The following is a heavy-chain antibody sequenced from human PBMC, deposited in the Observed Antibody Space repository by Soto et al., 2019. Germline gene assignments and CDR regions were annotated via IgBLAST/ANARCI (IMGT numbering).Heavy chain of an antibody. D-gene: IGHD5-18*01. V-gene: IGHV1-3*01. CDR2: INAGNGNT. Sequence: ASVKVSCKASGYTFNTYAMHCVRQAPGQRLEWMGWINAGNGNTKYSQKFQDRVTLTRDTSASTAYMELSSLTDEDTAVYYCARAREPEYSSAIFFDIWGQGALVTVSS. J-gene: IGHJ4*02. CDR1: GYTFNTYA. CDR3: ARAREPEYSSAIFFDI.